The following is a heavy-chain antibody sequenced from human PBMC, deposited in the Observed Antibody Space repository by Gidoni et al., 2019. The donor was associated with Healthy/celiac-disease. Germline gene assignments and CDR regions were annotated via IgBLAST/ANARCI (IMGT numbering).Heavy chain of an antibody. CDR2: ISGSGGST. V-gene: IGHV3-23*01. D-gene: IGHD5-18*01. CDR3: ARDAGVDTAMVTGFDY. Sequence: EVQLLESGGGLVQPGGSLRLSYAASGFTFSSYAMSWVRQAPGKVLEWVSAISGSGGSTYYADSVKGRFTISRDNSKNTLYLQMNSLRAEDTAVYYCARDAGVDTAMVTGFDYWGQGTLVTVSS. J-gene: IGHJ4*02. CDR1: GFTFSSYA.